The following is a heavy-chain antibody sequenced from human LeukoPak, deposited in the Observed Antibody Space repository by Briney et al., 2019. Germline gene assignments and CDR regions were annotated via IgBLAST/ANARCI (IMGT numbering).Heavy chain of an antibody. V-gene: IGHV3-64*04. CDR1: GFTFNNYP. J-gene: IGHJ4*02. Sequence: PGGSLRLSCSGSGFTFNNYPMHWVRQAPGKGLELVSAISSNGDSTYYADSVRGRFTISRDNSKNTLYLQMNSLRAEDTAVYYCARDGSGSLKYYFDYWGQGTLVTVSS. CDR3: ARDGSGSLKYYFDY. CDR2: ISSNGDST. D-gene: IGHD1-26*01.